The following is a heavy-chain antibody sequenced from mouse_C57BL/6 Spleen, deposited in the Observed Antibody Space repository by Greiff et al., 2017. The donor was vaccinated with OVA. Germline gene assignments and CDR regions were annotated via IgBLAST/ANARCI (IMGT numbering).Heavy chain of an antibody. CDR3: ARGDYGSSYEDYFDY. Sequence: VQLQQPGAELVRPGSSVKLSCKASGYTFTSYWLHWVKQRPIQGLEWIGNIDPSDSETHYNQKFKDKATLTVDKSSSTAYMQLSSLTSEDSAVYYCARGDYGSSYEDYFDYWGQGTTLTVSS. J-gene: IGHJ2*01. D-gene: IGHD1-1*01. V-gene: IGHV1-52*01. CDR2: IDPSDSET. CDR1: GYTFTSYW.